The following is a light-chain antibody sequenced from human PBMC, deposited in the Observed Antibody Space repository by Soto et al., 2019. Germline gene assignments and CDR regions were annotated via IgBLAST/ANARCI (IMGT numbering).Light chain of an antibody. CDR2: SNN. CDR3: AAWDDRLNAVV. V-gene: IGLV1-44*01. J-gene: IGLJ2*01. Sequence: QSVLTQPPSASGTPGQRVTISCSGSSSNIGSNTVNWYQQLPGTAPKLLIYSNNQRPSAVPDRFSGSKSGTSASLAISGLQSEDEADYYCAAWDDRLNAVVFGGGTKVTVL. CDR1: SSNIGSNT.